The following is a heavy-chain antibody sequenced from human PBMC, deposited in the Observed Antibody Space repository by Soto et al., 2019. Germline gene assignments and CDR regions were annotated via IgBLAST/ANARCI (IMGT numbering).Heavy chain of an antibody. J-gene: IGHJ6*02. CDR1: GGTFSSYA. CDR3: ARVRDSSXXXXXYYSGMDV. Sequence: QVQLVQSGAEVKKPGSSVKVSCKASGGTFSSYAISWVRQAPGQGLEWMGGIIPIFGTANYAQKFQGRVTITADESTSTAYMELSSLRSEDTAVYYCARVRDSSXXXXXYYSGMDVWGQGTTVTVSS. V-gene: IGHV1-69*12. CDR2: IIPIFGTA.